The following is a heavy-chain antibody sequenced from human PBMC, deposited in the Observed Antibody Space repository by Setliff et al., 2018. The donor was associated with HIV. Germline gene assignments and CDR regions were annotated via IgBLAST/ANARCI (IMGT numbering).Heavy chain of an antibody. CDR1: GGFFSGYY. Sequence: LSLTCAVYGGFFSGYYWSWIRQSPGKGLEWVAFIAYDGSNKFYIDSKKGRFTISRDNPKKTVYLQMNSLRAEDTAVYQCVRDRGSGSFAFDIWGQGTKVTVSS. D-gene: IGHD1-26*01. V-gene: IGHV3-30*03. J-gene: IGHJ3*02. CDR3: VRDRGSGSFAFDI. CDR2: IAYDGSNK.